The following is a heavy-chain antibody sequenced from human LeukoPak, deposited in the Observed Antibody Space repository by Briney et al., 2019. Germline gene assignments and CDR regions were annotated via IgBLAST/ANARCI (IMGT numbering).Heavy chain of an antibody. CDR3: ARGAWFDP. V-gene: IGHV4-39*01. Sequence: SETLSLTCTVSGGSISSRTYYWGWIRQPPGKGLEWIGSIYYSGSTYYNPSLKSRVTISVDTSKNQFSLKLSSVTAADTAVYYCARGAWFDPWGQGTLVTVSS. CDR1: GGSISSRTYY. J-gene: IGHJ5*02. CDR2: IYYSGST.